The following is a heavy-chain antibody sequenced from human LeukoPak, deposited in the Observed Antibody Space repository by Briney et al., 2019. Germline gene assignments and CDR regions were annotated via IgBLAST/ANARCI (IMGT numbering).Heavy chain of an antibody. J-gene: IGHJ6*03. CDR1: GFTFSSYA. CDR3: AREAEGSSWFSHYYYYYYMDV. V-gene: IGHV3-21*01. CDR2: ISSSSSYI. Sequence: GGSLRLSCAASGFTFSSYAMSWVRQAPGKGLEWVSSISSSSSYIYYADSVKGRFTISRDNAKNSLYLQMNGLRAEDTAVYYCAREAEGSSWFSHYYYYYYMDVWGKGTTVTVSS. D-gene: IGHD6-13*01.